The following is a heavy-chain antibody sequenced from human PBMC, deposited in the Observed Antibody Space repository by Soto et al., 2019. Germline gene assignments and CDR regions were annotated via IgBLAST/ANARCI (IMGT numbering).Heavy chain of an antibody. D-gene: IGHD6-6*01. V-gene: IGHV1-18*01. J-gene: IGHJ6*02. CDR2: IIAYNGNT. Sequence: ASVKVSFKASGGTLSSYAISWVRQAPGQGLEWMGCIIAYNGNTNYAQKLQGRVTMTTDTSTSTAYIELRSLRSDDTAVYYCARDHRQLLSKPYYYGMDVSGQGTTVTVSS. CDR3: ARDHRQLLSKPYYYGMDV. CDR1: GGTLSSYA.